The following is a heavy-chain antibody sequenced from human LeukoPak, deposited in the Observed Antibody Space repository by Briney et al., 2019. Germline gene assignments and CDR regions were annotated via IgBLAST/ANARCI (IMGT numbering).Heavy chain of an antibody. J-gene: IGHJ6*04. Sequence: PGGSLRLSCAASGFTFSSYGMHWVRQAPGKGREWVAVIWYDGSNKYYADSVKGRFTISRDNSKNTLYLQMNSLRAEDTAVYYCARGPTVTTFYYYYGMDVWGKGTTVTVSS. CDR3: ARGPTVTTFYYYYGMDV. CDR1: GFTFSSYG. D-gene: IGHD4-17*01. V-gene: IGHV3-33*01. CDR2: IWYDGSNK.